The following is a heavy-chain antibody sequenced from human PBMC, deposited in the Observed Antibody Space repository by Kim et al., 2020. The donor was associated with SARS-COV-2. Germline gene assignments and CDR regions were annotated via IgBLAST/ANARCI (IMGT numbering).Heavy chain of an antibody. Sequence: GESLKISCRSSGYNFDNSWLGWVRQLPGKGLEWMGVIYPDDSDTRYSPSFQGQVTISVEKSISTAYLQWSSLKASDTAMYYCARRFCTSSRCYQAFDYWGQGTFVTVSS. CDR2: IYPDDSDT. J-gene: IGHJ4*02. D-gene: IGHD2-2*01. CDR1: GYNFDNSW. V-gene: IGHV5-51*01. CDR3: ARRFCTSSRCYQAFDY.